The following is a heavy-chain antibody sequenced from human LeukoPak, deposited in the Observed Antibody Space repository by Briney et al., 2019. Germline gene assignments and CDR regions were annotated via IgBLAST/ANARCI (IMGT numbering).Heavy chain of an antibody. CDR1: GFTFSAYI. J-gene: IGHJ4*02. D-gene: IGHD3-22*01. Sequence: GGSLRLSCAASGFTFSAYIMNWVRQAPGKRLEWVSSISSNSNYIYYANSLEGRFTISRDNAKSSLYLQMNSLRAEDSAVYYCAREHYYDSSPYWGQGTLVTVSS. CDR3: AREHYYDSSPY. CDR2: ISSNSNYI. V-gene: IGHV3-21*01.